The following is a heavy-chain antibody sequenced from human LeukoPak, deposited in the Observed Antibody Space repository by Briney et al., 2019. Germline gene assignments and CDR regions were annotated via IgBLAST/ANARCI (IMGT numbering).Heavy chain of an antibody. Sequence: ASVKVSCKASGYTFTSYYMHWVRQAPGQGLEWMGIINPSGGSTSYAQKFQGGVTMTRDTSTSAVYMELSSLRSEDTAVYYCARAGVVPATPFDPWGQGTLVTVSS. CDR2: INPSGGST. D-gene: IGHD2-2*01. CDR1: GYTFTSYY. J-gene: IGHJ5*02. CDR3: ARAGVVPATPFDP. V-gene: IGHV1-46*01.